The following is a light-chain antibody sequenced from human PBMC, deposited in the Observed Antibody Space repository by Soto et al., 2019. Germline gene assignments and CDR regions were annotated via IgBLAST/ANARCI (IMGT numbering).Light chain of an antibody. Sequence: QSALTQPPSASGSPGQSVTITCSGTSSDVGGYNYVSWYQQHPGKAPKLMIYEVSKRPSGVPDRFSGSKSGNTASLTVSGLQAEDEDDYYCSSYGGSNNLIFGGGTQLTVL. CDR2: EVS. V-gene: IGLV2-8*01. J-gene: IGLJ2*01. CDR1: SSDVGGYNY. CDR3: SSYGGSNNLI.